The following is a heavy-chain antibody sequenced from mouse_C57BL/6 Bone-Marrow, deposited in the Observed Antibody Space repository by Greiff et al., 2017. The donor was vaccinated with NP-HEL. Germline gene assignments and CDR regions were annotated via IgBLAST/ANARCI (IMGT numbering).Heavy chain of an antibody. D-gene: IGHD2-3*01. J-gene: IGHJ1*01. Sequence: EVKLVESGAGLVKPGGSLKLSCAASGFTFSSYAMSWVRQTPEKRLEWVAYISSGGDYTYYADTVKGRSTITRDKSRNTIYLQMSSLKSEDSAMYYCTKDGEVRWYFDVWGWGTAVTVSS. CDR3: TKDGEVRWYFDV. CDR2: ISSGGDYT. CDR1: GFTFSSYA. V-gene: IGHV5-9-1*02.